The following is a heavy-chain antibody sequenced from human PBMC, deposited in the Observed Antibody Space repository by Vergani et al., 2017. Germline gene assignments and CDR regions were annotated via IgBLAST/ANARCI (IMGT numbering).Heavy chain of an antibody. D-gene: IGHD2-21*01. J-gene: IGHJ5*02. V-gene: IGHV1-46*02. Sequence: VQLVQSGAEVRKPGASVTVSCTASEYIFKNYYTHWLRQAPGQAFEWMGILNPTTGHTTSAQKFMGRVDMTRDPSTDTSTRTVQMTLSSLRSEDTAVYYCAKSIGYCAGATCRAYYFDHWGQGTRVTVSS. CDR2: LNPTTGHT. CDR1: EYIFKNYY. CDR3: AKSIGYCAGATCRAYYFDH.